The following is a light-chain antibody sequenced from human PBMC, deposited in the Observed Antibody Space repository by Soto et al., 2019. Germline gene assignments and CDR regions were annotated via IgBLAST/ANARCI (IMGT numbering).Light chain of an antibody. CDR3: QSYDNSLSGYV. Sequence: QSVLTQPPSVSGAPGQRVTISCTGSSSNIGASYDVNWYQQLPGTAPKLLIYGNTNRPSGVPDRFSGSKSGTSASLAITGLQAVDEADYYCQSYDNSLSGYVIGTGTKVTVL. CDR1: SSNIGASYD. J-gene: IGLJ1*01. V-gene: IGLV1-40*01. CDR2: GNT.